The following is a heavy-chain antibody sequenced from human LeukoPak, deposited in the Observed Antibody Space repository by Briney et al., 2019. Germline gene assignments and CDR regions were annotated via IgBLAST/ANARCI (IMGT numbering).Heavy chain of an antibody. J-gene: IGHJ3*02. Sequence: ASVKVFRKASGYTFISYYMHWVRQAPGQGLQWMGIINPSGGTTSYGQKFQGRVTMTRDTSTSTVYMEVSSLRYEDTAVYYCARAPGPDVFDIWGQGTMVTVSS. CDR3: ARAPGPDVFDI. CDR1: GYTFISYY. CDR2: INPSGGTT. V-gene: IGHV1-46*01.